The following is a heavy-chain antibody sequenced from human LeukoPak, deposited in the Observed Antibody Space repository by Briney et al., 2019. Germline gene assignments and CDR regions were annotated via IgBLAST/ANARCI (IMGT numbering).Heavy chain of an antibody. CDR2: INHSGST. D-gene: IGHD3-10*01. Sequence: SETLSLTCAVYGGSFSGYYWSWIRQPPGEGLEWIGEINHSGSTNYNPSLKSRVTISVDTSKNQFSLKLSSVTAADTAVYYCARAKGTYYYGSGSYHPLDYWGQGTLVPVSS. CDR3: ARAKGTYYYGSGSYHPLDY. CDR1: GGSFSGYY. V-gene: IGHV4-34*01. J-gene: IGHJ4*02.